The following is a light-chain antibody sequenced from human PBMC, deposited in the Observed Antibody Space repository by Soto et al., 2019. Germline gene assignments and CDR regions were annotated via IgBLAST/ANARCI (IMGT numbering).Light chain of an antibody. V-gene: IGLV1-51*01. J-gene: IGLJ2*01. Sequence: QCVLTQPPSVSAAPRQKVTISCSGSRCNIENNYVSWYQQLPGTAPQLLIYDNNKRASGIPDRFSASKSGTSATLGITALQSGDEADYYCGTWDNILGAVFGGGTKLTVL. CDR1: RCNIENNY. CDR3: GTWDNILGAV. CDR2: DNN.